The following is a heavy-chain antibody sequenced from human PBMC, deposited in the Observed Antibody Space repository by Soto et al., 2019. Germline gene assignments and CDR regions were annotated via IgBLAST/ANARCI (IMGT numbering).Heavy chain of an antibody. CDR3: ARDLYYSSGRYFDHDAFDI. V-gene: IGHV1-18*01. CDR2: ISPHNDRT. J-gene: IGHJ3*02. CDR1: GYNFTSYG. D-gene: IGHD6-19*01. Sequence: VSCKASGYNFTSYGISWVRQAPGQGLEWMGWISPHNDRTKYARRFQDRVTMTTETPTSTVYMELGSLRSDDTAVYYCARDLYYSSGRYFDHDAFDIWGQGTVVTVSS.